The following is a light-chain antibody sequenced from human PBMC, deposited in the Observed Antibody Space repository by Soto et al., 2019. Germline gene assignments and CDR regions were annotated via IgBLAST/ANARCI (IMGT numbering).Light chain of an antibody. CDR3: CAFAYSRVV. CDR2: ADD. V-gene: IGLV6-57*02. J-gene: IGLJ3*02. Sequence: NFMLTQPHSVSESPGKTVTLSCTGSSGSIASNYVQWYQQRPGSAPTVVIYADDQRPSGVPDRFSGSIDRSSNSASLTISGLKTEDEADYYCCAFAYSRVVFGGGTKLTVL. CDR1: SGSIASNY.